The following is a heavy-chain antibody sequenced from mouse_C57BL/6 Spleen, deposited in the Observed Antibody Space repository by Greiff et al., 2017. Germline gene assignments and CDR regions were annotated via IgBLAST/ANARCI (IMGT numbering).Heavy chain of an antibody. D-gene: IGHD1-1*01. J-gene: IGHJ4*01. CDR2: IRLKSDNYAT. V-gene: IGHV6-3*01. Sequence: EVKLMESGGGLVQPGGSMKLSCVASGFTFSNYWMNWVRQSPEKGLEWVAQIRLKSDNYATHYAESVKGRFTISRDDSKSSVYLQMNNLRAEDTGIYYCTSLFYYYGSSLYAMDYWGQGTSVTVSS. CDR1: GFTFSNYW. CDR3: TSLFYYYGSSLYAMDY.